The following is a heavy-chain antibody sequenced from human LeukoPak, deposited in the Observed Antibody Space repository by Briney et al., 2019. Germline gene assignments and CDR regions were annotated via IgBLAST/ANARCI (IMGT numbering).Heavy chain of an antibody. CDR1: GYSFTSYW. Sequence: GESLKISCKGSGYSFTSYWIGWVRQMPGKGLEWMGIIYPGDSDTRYSPSFQGQVTISADKSISTAYLQWSSLKASDTAMYYCARYSGGFGELFYTYYFDYWGQGTLVTVSS. J-gene: IGHJ4*02. CDR2: IYPGDSDT. V-gene: IGHV5-51*01. CDR3: ARYSGGFGELFYTYYFDY. D-gene: IGHD3-10*01.